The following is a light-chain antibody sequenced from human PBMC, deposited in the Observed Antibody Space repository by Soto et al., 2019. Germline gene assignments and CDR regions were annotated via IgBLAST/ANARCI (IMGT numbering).Light chain of an antibody. V-gene: IGLV2-11*01. J-gene: IGLJ2*01. Sequence: QYALTQPRSVSGSPGQSVTISCTGTSSDIGGYNYVSWYQQHPGKAPKLMIYDVSKRPSGVPDRFSGSKSGNTASLTISGPQAEDEADFYCCSYTGNYTLVFGGGTKLTVL. CDR1: SSDIGGYNY. CDR2: DVS. CDR3: CSYTGNYTLV.